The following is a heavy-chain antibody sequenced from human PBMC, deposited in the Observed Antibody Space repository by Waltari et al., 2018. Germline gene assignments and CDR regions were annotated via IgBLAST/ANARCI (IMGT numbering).Heavy chain of an antibody. CDR1: GYTFINYG. V-gene: IGHV7-4-1*02. CDR3: ARGDIVIVPAADNWFDP. Sequence: QVQLVQSGSEMKKPGASVKVSCKASGYTFINYGVNWVRQAPGQGLEWMGWINTITGKPTYAQAFTGRFVFSSDTSVNTAYLQISNLKTEDTAVYYCARGDIVIVPAADNWFDPWGQGTLVTVSS. D-gene: IGHD2-15*01. CDR2: INTITGKP. J-gene: IGHJ5*02.